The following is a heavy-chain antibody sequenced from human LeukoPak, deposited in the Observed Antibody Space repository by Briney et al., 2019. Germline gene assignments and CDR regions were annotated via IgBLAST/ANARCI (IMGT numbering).Heavy chain of an antibody. J-gene: IGHJ3*02. Sequence: PSETLSLTCIVSGGSISSSSYYWGWIRQPPGKGLKWIGSIYYSGSTYYNPSLKSRVTISVDTSKNQFSLKLSSVTAADTAMYYCARDRPYVDSTGYFSRHDAFDIWGQGTMVTVSS. CDR1: GGSISSSSYY. V-gene: IGHV4-39*07. CDR2: IYYSGST. CDR3: ARDRPYVDSTGYFSRHDAFDI. D-gene: IGHD3-22*01.